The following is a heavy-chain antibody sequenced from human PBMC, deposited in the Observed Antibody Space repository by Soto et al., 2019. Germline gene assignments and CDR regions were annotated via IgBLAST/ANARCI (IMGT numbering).Heavy chain of an antibody. CDR3: AKKGAVVVTAIYY. V-gene: IGHV3-23*01. CDR2: ISGSGGST. J-gene: IGHJ4*02. D-gene: IGHD2-21*02. Sequence: GGSLRLSCAAFGFTFSSYAMSWVRQAPGKGLEWVSAISGSGGSTYYADSVKGRFTISRDNSKNTLYLQMNSLRAEDTAVYYCAKKGAVVVTAIYYWGQGTLVTVSS. CDR1: GFTFSSYA.